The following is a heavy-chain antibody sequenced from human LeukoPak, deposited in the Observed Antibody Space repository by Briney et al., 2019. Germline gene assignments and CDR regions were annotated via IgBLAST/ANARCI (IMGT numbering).Heavy chain of an antibody. CDR3: AREFIVGATLDY. CDR2: IYYSGST. J-gene: IGHJ4*02. Sequence: SETLSLTCTVSGGSISSHYWNWIRQPPGKGLEWIGYIYYSGSTNYNPSLKSRVTISVDTSKNQFSLKLSSVTAADTAVYYCAREFIVGATLDYWGQGTLVTVSS. D-gene: IGHD1-26*01. V-gene: IGHV4-59*11. CDR1: GGSISSHY.